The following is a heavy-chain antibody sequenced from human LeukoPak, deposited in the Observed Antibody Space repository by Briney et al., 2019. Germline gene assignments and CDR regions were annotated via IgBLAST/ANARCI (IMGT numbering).Heavy chain of an antibody. CDR2: ISSSSSYI. CDR1: GFTFSSYS. Sequence: GGSLRLSCAASGFTFSSYSMNWVRQAPGKGLEWVSSISSSSSYIYYADSVKGRFTISRDNAKNLLYLQMNSLRAEDTAVYYCARDLRSPSYYYGSGSYGMDVWGQGTTVTVSS. V-gene: IGHV3-21*01. CDR3: ARDLRSPSYYYGSGSYGMDV. D-gene: IGHD3-10*01. J-gene: IGHJ6*02.